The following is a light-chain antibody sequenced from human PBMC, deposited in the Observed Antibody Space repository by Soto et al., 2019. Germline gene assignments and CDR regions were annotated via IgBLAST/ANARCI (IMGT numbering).Light chain of an antibody. CDR3: QQRRNWPPMYS. J-gene: IGKJ2*01. CDR2: DAT. Sequence: EIVLTQSPATLSLSPGERATLSCRASQSVSSYLAWYQQKPGQAPRLLIYDATNRATGIPDRFSGSWSGTDFTSTISSLEPEDFAVYYCQQRRNWPPMYSFGQGTKLEIK. V-gene: IGKV3-11*01. CDR1: QSVSSY.